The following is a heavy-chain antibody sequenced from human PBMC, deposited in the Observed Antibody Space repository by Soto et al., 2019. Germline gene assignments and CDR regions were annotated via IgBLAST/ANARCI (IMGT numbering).Heavy chain of an antibody. Sequence: GESLKISCKGSGYSFATHWIAWVRQMPGKGLDWMGTIYPSDSDTTYSPSVQGQVTISVDKSISTAYVQWSSLKASDSAVYYCARRSRSGYDWVEYHWFEPWGQGTLV. V-gene: IGHV5-51*01. D-gene: IGHD5-12*01. CDR2: IYPSDSDT. CDR3: ARRSRSGYDWVEYHWFEP. CDR1: GYSFATHW. J-gene: IGHJ5*02.